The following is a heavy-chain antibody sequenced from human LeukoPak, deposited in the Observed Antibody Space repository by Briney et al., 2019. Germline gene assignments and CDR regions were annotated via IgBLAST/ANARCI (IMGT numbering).Heavy chain of an antibody. J-gene: IGHJ4*02. CDR2: ISASGGST. Sequence: PGGSLRLSCAASGFTFSTHAMSWVRQAPGEGLEWVSDISASGGSTYYADSVKGRFTVSRDNSKNTLYLQMSSLRADDTAVYYCARCSGGSTYHSDDYWGQGTLVTVSS. D-gene: IGHD2-15*01. CDR3: ARCSGGSTYHSDDY. V-gene: IGHV3-23*01. CDR1: GFTFSTHA.